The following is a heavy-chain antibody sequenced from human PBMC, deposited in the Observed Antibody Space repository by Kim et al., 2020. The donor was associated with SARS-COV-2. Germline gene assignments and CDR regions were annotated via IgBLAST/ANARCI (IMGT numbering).Heavy chain of an antibody. CDR2: INAGNGNT. CDR1: GYTFTSYA. D-gene: IGHD2-15*01. CDR3: ARTLVKSDGYCSGGSCSQVGDY. V-gene: IGHV1-3*01. J-gene: IGHJ4*02. Sequence: ASVKVSCKASGYTFTSYAMHWVRQAPGQRLEWMGWINAGNGNTKYSQKFQGRVTITRDTSASTAYMELSSLRSEDTAVYYCARTLVKSDGYCSGGSCSQVGDYWGQGTLVTVSS.